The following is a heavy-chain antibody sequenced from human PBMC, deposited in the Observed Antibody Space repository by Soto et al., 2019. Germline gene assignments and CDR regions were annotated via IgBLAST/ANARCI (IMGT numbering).Heavy chain of an antibody. CDR3: ARDGQLYYDFWSGPNGIDY. CDR1: GYTFTSYY. D-gene: IGHD3-3*01. Sequence: GASVKVSCKASGYTFTSYYMHWVRQAPGQGLEWMGIINPSGGSTSYAQKFQGRVTMTRDTSTSTVCMELSSLRSEDTAVYYCARDGQLYYDFWSGPNGIDYWGQGTLVTVSS. J-gene: IGHJ4*02. CDR2: INPSGGST. V-gene: IGHV1-46*03.